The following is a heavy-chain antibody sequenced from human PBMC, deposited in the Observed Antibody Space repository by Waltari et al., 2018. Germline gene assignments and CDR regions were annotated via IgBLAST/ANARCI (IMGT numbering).Heavy chain of an antibody. CDR2: ISSSTTYI. J-gene: IGHJ4*02. D-gene: IGHD7-27*01. Sequence: EVQLVESGGGLVKPGGSLRLSCGAPGCSFSSFSMNWVRQAPGKGLEWVSSISSSTTYIHYADSVKGRFTISRDNAKNSLYLQMNSLRVEDTAVYYCVSGGWGFYFDYWGQGTVVTVSS. V-gene: IGHV3-21*01. CDR1: GCSFSSFS. CDR3: VSGGWGFYFDY.